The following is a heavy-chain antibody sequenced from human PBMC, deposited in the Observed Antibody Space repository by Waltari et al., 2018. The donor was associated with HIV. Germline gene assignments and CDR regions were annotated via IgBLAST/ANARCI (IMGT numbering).Heavy chain of an antibody. CDR1: GYTFTRYG. V-gene: IGHV1-18*01. Sequence: QAQPAESGAGVKKAGGSVKDCCQASGYTFTRYGISWVRQDPGQGLEWLGWISTDNGNTNYAQKLQGRVTMTTDTSTSTAYMELRSRRSDDTAVYYCARVGCSSASCYSGWFDPWGQGTLVTVSS. D-gene: IGHD2-2*01. CDR2: ISTDNGNT. CDR3: ARVGCSSASCYSGWFDP. J-gene: IGHJ5*02.